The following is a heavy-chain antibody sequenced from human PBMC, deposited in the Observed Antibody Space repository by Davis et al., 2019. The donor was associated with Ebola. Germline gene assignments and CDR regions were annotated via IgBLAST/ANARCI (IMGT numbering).Heavy chain of an antibody. CDR2: IVVGSGNT. J-gene: IGHJ6*02. D-gene: IGHD3-3*01. V-gene: IGHV1-58*02. CDR1: GFTFTSSA. Sequence: SVKVSCKASGFTFTSSAMQWVRQARGQRLEWIGWIVVGSGNTNYAQKFQERVTITRDMSTSTAYMELSSLRSEDTAVYYCAAVSPSYDFWSGRYGMDVWGQGTTVTVSS. CDR3: AAVSPSYDFWSGRYGMDV.